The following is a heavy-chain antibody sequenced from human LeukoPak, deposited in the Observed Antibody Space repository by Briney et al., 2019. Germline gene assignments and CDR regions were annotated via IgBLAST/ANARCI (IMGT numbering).Heavy chain of an antibody. CDR1: GYTFTSYG. CDR3: ARDLSPLEYPDSYNWNYNWFDP. Sequence: ASVKVPCKASGYTFTSYGISWVRQAPGQGLEWMGWISAYNGNTNYAQKLQGRVTMTTDTSTSTAYMELRSLRSDDTAVYYCARDLSPLEYPDSYNWNYNWFDPWGQGTLVTVSS. CDR2: ISAYNGNT. D-gene: IGHD1-7*01. V-gene: IGHV1-18*01. J-gene: IGHJ5*02.